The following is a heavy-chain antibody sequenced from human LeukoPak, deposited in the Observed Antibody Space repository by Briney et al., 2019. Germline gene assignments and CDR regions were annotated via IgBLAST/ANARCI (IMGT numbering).Heavy chain of an antibody. D-gene: IGHD6-19*01. J-gene: IGHJ4*02. CDR1: GGTVRSYA. CDR3: AKDRIPVGGRQDIWDY. CDR2: LRGSGDRT. Sequence: PGDSGRPSWVGDGGTVRSYAMKYLGQAPWRAQGGVSVLRGSGDRTYYADSVKGRFTISRDNSKNTLYLQSNSLADDAAAVYYCAKDRIPVGGRQDIWDYWGQGTLVSVSS. V-gene: IGHV3-23*01.